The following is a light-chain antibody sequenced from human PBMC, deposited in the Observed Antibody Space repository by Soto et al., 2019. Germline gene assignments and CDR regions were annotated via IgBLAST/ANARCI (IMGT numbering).Light chain of an antibody. CDR1: SSNIGSNT. J-gene: IGLJ2*01. V-gene: IGLV1-44*01. Sequence: QSVLTQPPSASGTPGQRVTISCSGSSSNIGSNTVNWYQQLPGTAPKLLIFNNNLRPSGVPDRFSGSKSVTSASLAISGLQSEDEADYYCAAWDDSLNVVFGGGTKLTVL. CDR2: NNN. CDR3: AAWDDSLNVV.